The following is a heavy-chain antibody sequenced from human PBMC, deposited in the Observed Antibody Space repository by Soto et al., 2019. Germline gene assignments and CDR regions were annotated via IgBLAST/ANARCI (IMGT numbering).Heavy chain of an antibody. CDR3: ARGPLPHQNCFDP. J-gene: IGHJ5*02. CDR2: IYSSGST. V-gene: IGHV4-59*01. CDR1: GGSISSYY. Sequence: SETLSLTCTVSGGSISSYYWSWIRQPPGKGLEWIGYIYSSGSTNYNPSLKSRVSISVDTSKNQFFLNLRSVIAADTAVYYCARGPLPHQNCFDPWGLGTLVTVSS.